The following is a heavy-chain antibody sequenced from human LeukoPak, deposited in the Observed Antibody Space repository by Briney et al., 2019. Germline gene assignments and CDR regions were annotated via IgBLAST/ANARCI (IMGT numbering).Heavy chain of an antibody. CDR1: GFTFSSYW. CDR3: AREGITAAADY. J-gene: IGHJ4*02. D-gene: IGHD6-13*01. CDR2: IKQDGSEK. Sequence: GSLRLSCAASGFTFSSYWMSWVRQAPGKGLEWVANIKQDGSEKYYVDSVKGRFTISRDNAKNSLYLQVNSLRAEDTAVYYCAREGITAAADYWGQGTPVTVSS. V-gene: IGHV3-7*01.